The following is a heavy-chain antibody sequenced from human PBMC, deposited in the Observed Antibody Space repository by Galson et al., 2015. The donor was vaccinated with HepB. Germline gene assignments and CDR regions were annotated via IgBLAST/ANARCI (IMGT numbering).Heavy chain of an antibody. J-gene: IGHJ3*02. CDR2: TYYRSKWYN. Sequence: CAISGDSVSSNSAAWNWIRQSPSRGLEWLGRTYYRSKWYNDYAVSVKSRITINPDTSKNQFSLQLNSVTPDDTAVYYCARDWINYPPKYCSGGSCYSDDAFDIWGQGTMVTVSS. D-gene: IGHD2-15*01. V-gene: IGHV6-1*01. CDR1: GDSVSSNSAA. CDR3: ARDWINYPPKYCSGGSCYSDDAFDI.